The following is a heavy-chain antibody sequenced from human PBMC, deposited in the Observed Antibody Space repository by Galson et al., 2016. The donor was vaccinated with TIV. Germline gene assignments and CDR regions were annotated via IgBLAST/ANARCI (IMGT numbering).Heavy chain of an antibody. CDR1: GFSLTTTGVG. CDR2: IYWDDSK. CDR3: ARERAAGRPDAFDF. D-gene: IGHD6-6*01. V-gene: IGHV2-5*02. Sequence: PALVKPTQTLTLTCSFSGFSLTTTGVGVGWIRQPPGKALEWLAIIYWDDSKRYSTSLRSRLTIIKDTSKNQVLLTMTNMDPMDRGTYSRARERAAGRPDAFDFWGQGTVVSVSS. J-gene: IGHJ3*01.